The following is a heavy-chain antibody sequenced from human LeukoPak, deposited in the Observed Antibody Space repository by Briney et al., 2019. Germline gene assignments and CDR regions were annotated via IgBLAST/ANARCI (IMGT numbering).Heavy chain of an antibody. J-gene: IGHJ4*02. V-gene: IGHV4-34*01. D-gene: IGHD6-19*01. Sequence: PSETLSLTCAVYGGSFSGYYWSWIRQPPGKGLEWIGEINHSGSTNYNPSLKSRVTISVDTSKNQFSLKLSSVTAADTAVYYCARRGVRGSGWYLSGAMTRYWGQGTLVTVSS. CDR1: GGSFSGYY. CDR3: ARRGVRGSGWYLSGAMTRY. CDR2: INHSGST.